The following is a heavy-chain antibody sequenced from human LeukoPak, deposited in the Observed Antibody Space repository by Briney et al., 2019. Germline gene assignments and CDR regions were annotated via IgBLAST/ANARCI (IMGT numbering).Heavy chain of an antibody. CDR3: ARGRVYFRDLTSLRGVIPFDS. D-gene: IGHD3-10*01. CDR2: INHSGHT. CDR1: GGSRTTHW. Sequence: SETLSLTCAVYGGSRTTHWWTWIRQSAGRGLEWVGEINHSGHTNYNPSLESRLTVSIDKSKNQFSLRLSSVTAADTAIYYCARGRVYFRDLTSLRGVIPFDSWRRGTPAIVSS. J-gene: IGHJ4*02. V-gene: IGHV4-34*01.